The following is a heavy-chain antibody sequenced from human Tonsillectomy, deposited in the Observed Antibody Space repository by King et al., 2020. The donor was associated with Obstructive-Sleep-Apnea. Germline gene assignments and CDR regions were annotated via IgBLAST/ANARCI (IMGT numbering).Heavy chain of an antibody. CDR1: GFTFSSYA. Sequence: VQLVESGGGLVQPGGSLRLSCAASGFTFSSYAMSWVRQAPGKGLEWVSAISGSGGSTYYADSVKGRFTISRDNSKNTLYLQMNSLRAEDTAVYYCAKGGYDSSGYSARDDAFDIWGQGTMVTVSS. CDR3: AKGGYDSSGYSARDDAFDI. CDR2: ISGSGGST. D-gene: IGHD3-22*01. V-gene: IGHV3-23*04. J-gene: IGHJ3*02.